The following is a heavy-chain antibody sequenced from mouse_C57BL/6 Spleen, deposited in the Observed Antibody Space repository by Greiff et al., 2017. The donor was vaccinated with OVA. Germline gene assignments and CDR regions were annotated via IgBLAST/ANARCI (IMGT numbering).Heavy chain of an antibody. D-gene: IGHD1-1*01. J-gene: IGHJ3*01. CDR1: GYTFTDYE. CDR3: SRGGDYEPFFAY. CDR2: IDPETGGT. V-gene: IGHV1-15*01. Sequence: QVQLQQSGAELVRPGASVTLSCKASGYTFTDYEMHWVKQTPVHGLEWIGAIDPETGGTAYNQKFKGKAILTADKSSSTAYMELRSLASEDSAVLYWSRGGDYEPFFAYWGQGTLVTVSA.